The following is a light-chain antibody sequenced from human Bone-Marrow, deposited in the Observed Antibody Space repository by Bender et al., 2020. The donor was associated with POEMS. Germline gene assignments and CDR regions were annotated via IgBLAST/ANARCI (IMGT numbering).Light chain of an antibody. CDR2: EDS. CDR3: CSFAHSYTWI. CDR1: SSDVGAFNR. Sequence: QSALTQPASVSGSPGQSISISCTGTSSDVGAFNRVSWYQHHPGKAPKLMVYEDSKRPSGVSNRFSGSKSDNTASLTISGLQAEDEADYYCCSFAHSYTWIFGGGTKVTVL. V-gene: IGLV2-23*01. J-gene: IGLJ2*01.